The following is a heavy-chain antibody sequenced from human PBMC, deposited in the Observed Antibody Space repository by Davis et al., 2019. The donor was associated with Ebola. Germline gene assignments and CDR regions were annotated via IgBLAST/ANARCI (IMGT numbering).Heavy chain of an antibody. V-gene: IGHV4-59*01. D-gene: IGHD6-6*01. CDR3: ARARILAQSYYFDY. CDR1: AGSTTTYY. CDR2: IYYSGNT. J-gene: IGHJ4*02. Sequence: MPSELLSPTCPLPAGSTTTYYWSWTRQPPGKGLEWMGSIYYSGNTNYNLPLRSRVTISVDTSKNQFSLKLSSVTAADTAVYYCARARILAQSYYFDYWGQGTLVTVSS.